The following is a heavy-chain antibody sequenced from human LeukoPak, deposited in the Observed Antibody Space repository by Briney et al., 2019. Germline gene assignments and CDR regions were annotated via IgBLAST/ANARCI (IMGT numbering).Heavy chain of an antibody. V-gene: IGHV3-30*02. Sequence: GGSLRLSCAASGFTFSSYGMHWVRQAPGKGLEWVAFIRYDGSNKYYADSVKGRFTISRDNSKNTLYLQMNSLRAEDTALYYCARSGGGDYWYFDLWGRGTLVTVSS. D-gene: IGHD2-21*01. CDR3: ARSGGGDYWYFDL. CDR1: GFTFSSYG. CDR2: IRYDGSNK. J-gene: IGHJ2*01.